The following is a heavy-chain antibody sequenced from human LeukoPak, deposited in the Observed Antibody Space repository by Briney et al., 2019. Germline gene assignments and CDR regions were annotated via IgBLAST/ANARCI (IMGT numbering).Heavy chain of an antibody. CDR1: GFTFSTYA. D-gene: IGHD4/OR15-4a*01. CDR2: FSYDGSTQ. J-gene: IGHJ3*02. CDR3: VKESGFMVAPNSAFDI. V-gene: IGHV3-30*14. Sequence: GGSLRLSCAGSGFTFSTYAMHWVRQAPGKGLEWVALFSYDGSTQRYADSVKGRFTISRDNSKNTLYLQMSSLRAEDTAVYYCVKESGFMVAPNSAFDIWGQGTMVTVSS.